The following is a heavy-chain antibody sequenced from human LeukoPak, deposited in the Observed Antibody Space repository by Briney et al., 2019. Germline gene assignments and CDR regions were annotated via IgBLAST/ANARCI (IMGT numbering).Heavy chain of an antibody. V-gene: IGHV3-21*01. D-gene: IGHD5-18*01. CDR1: GFTFSSYG. CDR2: ISSSSSYI. Sequence: GGSLRLSCAASGFTFSSYGMHWVRQAPGKGLEWVSSISSSSSYIYYADSVKGRFTISKDNAKNSLYLQMNSLRAEDTAVYYCARADWDTAMIDYWGQGTLVTVSS. CDR3: ARADWDTAMIDY. J-gene: IGHJ4*02.